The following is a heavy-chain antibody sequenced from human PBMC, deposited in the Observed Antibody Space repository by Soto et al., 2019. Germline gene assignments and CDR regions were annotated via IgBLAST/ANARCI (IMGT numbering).Heavy chain of an antibody. Sequence: ASVKVSCKASGGTFSSYAISWVRQAPGQGLEWMGGIIPIFGTANNAQKFQGRVTITADKSTSTAYMELSSLRSEDTAVYYCARDDVDTVPAGWFDPWGQGTLVTVSS. D-gene: IGHD5-18*01. CDR2: IIPIFGTA. CDR1: GGTFSSYA. J-gene: IGHJ5*02. CDR3: ARDDVDTVPAGWFDP. V-gene: IGHV1-69*06.